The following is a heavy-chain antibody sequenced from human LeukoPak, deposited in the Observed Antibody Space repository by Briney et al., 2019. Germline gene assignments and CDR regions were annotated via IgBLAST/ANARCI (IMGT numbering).Heavy chain of an antibody. J-gene: IGHJ4*02. CDR3: ASSDSGYDYYFDY. CDR2: IYYSGST. Sequence: PSETLSLTCTVSGGSISSSSYYWGWIRQPPGKGLEWIGSIYYSGSTYYNPSLKSRVTISVDTSKNQFSLKLSSVTAADTAVYYCASSDSGYDYYFDYWGQGTLVTVSS. V-gene: IGHV4-39*07. D-gene: IGHD5-12*01. CDR1: GGSISSSSYY.